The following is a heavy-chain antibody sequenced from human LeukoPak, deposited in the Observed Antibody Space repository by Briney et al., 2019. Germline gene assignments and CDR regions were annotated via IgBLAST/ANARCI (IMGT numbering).Heavy chain of an antibody. Sequence: SVTVSCKASGDTFNTFAFTWVRQAPGQGLEWIGRIIPFLGTADYAQKFQDRVAITANRFTNTAYMELSSLTSKDTAFYYCARVVSNREGYTFWGQGTLVTVSS. J-gene: IGHJ4*02. CDR3: ARVVSNREGYTF. D-gene: IGHD3-16*02. CDR1: GDTFNTFA. V-gene: IGHV1-69*04. CDR2: IIPFLGTA.